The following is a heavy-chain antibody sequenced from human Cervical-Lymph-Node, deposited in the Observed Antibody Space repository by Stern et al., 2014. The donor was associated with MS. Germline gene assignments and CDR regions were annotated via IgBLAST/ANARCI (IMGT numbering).Heavy chain of an antibody. D-gene: IGHD6-13*01. CDR1: GFSFSRYA. J-gene: IGHJ4*02. CDR3: ASAYSSSHYYFDY. V-gene: IGHV3-33*01. Sequence: VQLGESGGGVVQPGRSLRLSCAASGFSFSRYAMHWVRQAPGKGLEWVALIWYDGSNPYYADSVTGRFTISRDKSKNTLYLQMNSLRAEDTAVYYCASAYSSSHYYFDYWGQGTLVTVSS. CDR2: IWYDGSNP.